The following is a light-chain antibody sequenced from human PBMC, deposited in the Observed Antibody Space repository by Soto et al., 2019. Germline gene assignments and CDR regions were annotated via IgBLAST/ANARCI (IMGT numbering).Light chain of an antibody. CDR1: SSDVGGYNL. Sequence: QSVLTQPASVSGSPGQSITISCTGTSSDVGGYNLVSWYQQHPGKAPKVVIYDGNKRPSGISYRFSASKSRNTASLTISGLRTEDEADYYCCSYAGHSTFVFGSGTKVTVL. J-gene: IGLJ1*01. V-gene: IGLV2-23*03. CDR2: DGN. CDR3: CSYAGHSTFV.